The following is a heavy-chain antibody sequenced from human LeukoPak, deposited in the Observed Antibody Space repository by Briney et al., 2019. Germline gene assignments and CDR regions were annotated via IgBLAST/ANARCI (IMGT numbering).Heavy chain of an antibody. V-gene: IGHV3-30-3*01. J-gene: IGHJ5*02. CDR1: GFTFSSYA. D-gene: IGHD6-13*01. CDR3: ARDSISSWYHRGWFDP. CDR2: ISYDGSNK. Sequence: GGSLRLSCAASGFTFSSYAIHWVRQAPGKRLEWVAVISYDGSNKYYADSVKGRFTISRDNSKNALYLQMNSLRAEGTAVYYCARDSISSWYHRGWFDPWGQGTLVTVSS.